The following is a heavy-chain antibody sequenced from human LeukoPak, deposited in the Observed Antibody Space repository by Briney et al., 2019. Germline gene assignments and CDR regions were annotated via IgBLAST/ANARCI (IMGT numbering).Heavy chain of an antibody. CDR1: GYTFTSYG. Sequence: ASVKVSCKASGYTFTSYGISWVRQAPGQGLEWMGWISAYNGNTNYAQKLQGRVTMTTDTSTSTAYMELRSLGSDDTAVYYCARVGRFAGYCSSTSCYAAFDIWGQGTMVTVSS. CDR3: ARVGRFAGYCSSTSCYAAFDI. J-gene: IGHJ3*02. V-gene: IGHV1-18*01. CDR2: ISAYNGNT. D-gene: IGHD2-2*01.